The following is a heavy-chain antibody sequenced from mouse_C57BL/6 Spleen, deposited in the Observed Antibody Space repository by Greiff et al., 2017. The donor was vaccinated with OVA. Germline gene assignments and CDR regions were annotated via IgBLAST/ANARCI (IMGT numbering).Heavy chain of an antibody. CDR1: GYTFTSYW. D-gene: IGHD1-3*01. CDR3: ARFRGKEWYFDV. CDR2: IYPGSGST. V-gene: IGHV1-55*01. Sequence: VQLQQPGAELVKPGASVKMSCKASGYTFTSYWITWVKQRPGQGLEWIGDIYPGSGSTNYNEKFKSKATLTVDTSSSTAYMQLSSLTSEDSAVYYCARFRGKEWYFDVWGTGTTVTVSS. J-gene: IGHJ1*03.